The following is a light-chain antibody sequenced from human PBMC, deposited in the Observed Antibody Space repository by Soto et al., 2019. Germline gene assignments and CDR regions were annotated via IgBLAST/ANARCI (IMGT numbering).Light chain of an antibody. V-gene: IGLV2-23*01. CDR3: CSYAGISTLL. J-gene: IGLJ2*01. CDR1: SSDVGSNDL. Sequence: QSALTQPASVSGSPGQSITISCTGSSSDVGSNDLVSWYQQYPGKAPKLVIYEGTKRPSGVSDRFSGSKSGNTASLTISGLQAEDEADYYCCSYAGISTLLFGGGTKVTVL. CDR2: EGT.